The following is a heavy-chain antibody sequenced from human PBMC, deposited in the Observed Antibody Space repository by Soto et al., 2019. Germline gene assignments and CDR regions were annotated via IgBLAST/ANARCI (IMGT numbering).Heavy chain of an antibody. V-gene: IGHV4-59*08. CDR2: IYYSGST. J-gene: IGHJ4*02. Sequence: QVQLQESGPGLVKPSETLSLTCTVSGGSISSYYWSWIRQPPGKGLEWIGYIYYSGSTNYNPSLKSRVTISVDTSKNQFSLKLSSVTAADTAVYHCARNYGPGYTFDYWGQGTLVTVSS. CDR1: GGSISSYY. D-gene: IGHD3-10*01. CDR3: ARNYGPGYTFDY.